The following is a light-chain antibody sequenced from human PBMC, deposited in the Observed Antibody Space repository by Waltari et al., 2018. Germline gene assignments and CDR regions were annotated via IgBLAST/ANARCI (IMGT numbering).Light chain of an antibody. J-gene: IGKJ2*01. CDR3: QQYDKWLRYS. CDR2: GAS. Sequence: IVMTQSPATLSVSPGERATLSCRASQSISTHLAWFQEKPGQAPRLLIYGASTRATGVPARFSGSGYGTYFTLVISSLQSEDFAVYYCQQYDKWLRYSFGQGTKLEIK. CDR1: QSISTH. V-gene: IGKV3-15*01.